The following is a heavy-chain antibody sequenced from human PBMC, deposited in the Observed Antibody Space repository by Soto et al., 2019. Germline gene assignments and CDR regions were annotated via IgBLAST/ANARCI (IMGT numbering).Heavy chain of an antibody. CDR3: ARAHYGDYGYGMDV. V-gene: IGHV4-31*03. J-gene: IGHJ6*02. D-gene: IGHD4-17*01. CDR2: IYDIGNT. Sequence: SETLSLTCTVSADSISSGGYYWNWIRQHPGKGLEWIGHIYDIGNTYYNPSLKSRVTISVDRSKNQFSLKLSSVTAADTAVYYCARAHYGDYGYGMDVWGQGTTVTVSS. CDR1: ADSISSGGYY.